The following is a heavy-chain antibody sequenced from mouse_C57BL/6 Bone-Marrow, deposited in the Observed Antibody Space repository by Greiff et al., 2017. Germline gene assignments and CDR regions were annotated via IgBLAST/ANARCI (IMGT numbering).Heavy chain of an antibody. J-gene: IGHJ1*03. CDR1: GYTFTSYW. D-gene: IGHD2-12*01. V-gene: IGHV1-55*01. CDR3: ARGLYPYWYFDV. Sequence: QVQLQQPGAELVKPGASVKMSCKASGYTFTSYWITWVKQRPGQGLGWIGDIYPGSGSTNYNEKFKSKATLTVDTSSSTAYMQLSSLTSEDSAVYYCARGLYPYWYFDVWGTGTTVTVSS. CDR2: IYPGSGST.